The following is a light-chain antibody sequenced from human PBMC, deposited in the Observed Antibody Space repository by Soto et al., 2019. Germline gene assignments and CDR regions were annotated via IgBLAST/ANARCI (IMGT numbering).Light chain of an antibody. CDR1: QSISSY. CDR3: QQSYSTPPGT. CDR2: AAS. V-gene: IGKV1-39*01. J-gene: IGKJ1*01. Sequence: DIQMTQSPSSLSASVGDRVTITCRASQSISSYLNWYQQKPGKAPKLLIYAASSLQSGVPSRFSGSGSGTDFTLTISSLQPADFATYYCQQSYSTPPGTFGQGTKVDIK.